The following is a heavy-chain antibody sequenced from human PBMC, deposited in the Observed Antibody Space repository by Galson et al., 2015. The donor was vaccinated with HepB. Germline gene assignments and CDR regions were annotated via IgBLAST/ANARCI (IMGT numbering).Heavy chain of an antibody. CDR2: FDPEDGET. D-gene: IGHD3-22*01. CDR1: GYTLTELS. Sequence: SVKVSCKVSGYTLTELSMHWVRQAPGKGLEWMGGFDPEDGETIYAQKFQGRVTMTEDTSTDTAYMELSSLRSEDTAVYYCATVPPYYDSSGYSSPEWGFFDYWGQGTLVTVSS. J-gene: IGHJ4*02. CDR3: ATVPPYYDSSGYSSPEWGFFDY. V-gene: IGHV1-24*01.